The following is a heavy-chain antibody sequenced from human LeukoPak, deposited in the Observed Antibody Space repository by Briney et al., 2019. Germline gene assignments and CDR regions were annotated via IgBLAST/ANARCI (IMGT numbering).Heavy chain of an antibody. Sequence: TVSGDSANSATYSWNWIRQPAGKGLEWIGRIYNSGFTNYNPSLKGRVTISVDTSKNQFSLKLSSVTAADTAVYYCARSTSRFDSWGQGTLVTVSS. CDR1: GDSANSATYS. D-gene: IGHD2-2*01. CDR2: IYNSGFT. V-gene: IGHV4-61*02. J-gene: IGHJ4*02. CDR3: ARSTSRFDS.